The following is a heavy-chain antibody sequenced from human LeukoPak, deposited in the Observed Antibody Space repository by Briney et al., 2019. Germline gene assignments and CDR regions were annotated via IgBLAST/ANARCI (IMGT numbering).Heavy chain of an antibody. Sequence: GGSLRLSCAASGFTFSSYSMNWARQAPGKGLEWVSSISSSSSYIYYADSVKGRFTISRDNAKNSLYLQMNSLRAEDTAVYYCARAGQWLSYFDYWGQGTLVTVSS. CDR2: ISSSSSYI. V-gene: IGHV3-21*01. CDR3: ARAGQWLSYFDY. J-gene: IGHJ4*02. CDR1: GFTFSSYS. D-gene: IGHD6-19*01.